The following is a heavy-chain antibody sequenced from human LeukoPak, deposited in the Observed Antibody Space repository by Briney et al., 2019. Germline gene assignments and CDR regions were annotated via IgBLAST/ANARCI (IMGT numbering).Heavy chain of an antibody. CDR1: GVSISSGSYF. CDR2: IYTSGST. V-gene: IGHV4-61*02. J-gene: IGHJ6*03. Sequence: SQTLSLTCTVSGVSISSGSYFWRWIRPPGGKGLEWFGRIYTSGSTNYNPSLKSRVTISVDASKNQFSLKMSSVTAAETAVYYCARRAPSPYSSSSFYYYYYMDVWGKGTTVTVSS. CDR3: ARRAPSPYSSSSFYYYYYMDV. D-gene: IGHD6-6*01.